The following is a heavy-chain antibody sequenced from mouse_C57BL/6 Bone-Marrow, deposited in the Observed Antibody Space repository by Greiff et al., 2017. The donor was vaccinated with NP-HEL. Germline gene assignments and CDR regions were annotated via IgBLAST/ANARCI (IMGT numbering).Heavy chain of an antibody. Sequence: QVQLQQSGAELVKPGASVKLSCKASGYTFTSYWMQWVKQRPGQGLEWIGEIDPSDSYTNYNQKFKGKATLTVDTSSSTAYMQLSSLTSEDSAVYYCARSQLGWFAYWGQGTLVTVSA. D-gene: IGHD4-1*02. CDR1: GYTFTSYW. J-gene: IGHJ3*01. V-gene: IGHV1-50*01. CDR3: ARSQLGWFAY. CDR2: IDPSDSYT.